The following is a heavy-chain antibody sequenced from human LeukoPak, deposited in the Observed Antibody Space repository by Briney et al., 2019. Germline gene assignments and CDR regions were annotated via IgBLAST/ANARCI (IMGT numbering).Heavy chain of an antibody. J-gene: IGHJ4*02. Sequence: GGSLRLSCAASGFTFSSYAMHWVRQAPGKGLEWVAVISYDGSNKYYADSVKGRFTISRDNSKNTLYLQMNSLRAEDTAVYYCQVVITLQVDYFDYWGQGTLVTVSS. V-gene: IGHV3-30-3*01. CDR3: QVVITLQVDYFDY. CDR2: ISYDGSNK. CDR1: GFTFSSYA. D-gene: IGHD3-22*01.